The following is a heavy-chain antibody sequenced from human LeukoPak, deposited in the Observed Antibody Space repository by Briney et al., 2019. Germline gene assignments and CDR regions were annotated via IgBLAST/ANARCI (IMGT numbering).Heavy chain of an antibody. D-gene: IGHD5-24*01. CDR3: ARDLGDGYNRDWFDP. V-gene: IGHV4-34*01. CDR1: GGSFSGYY. CDR2: INHSGSA. Sequence: SETLSLTCAVYGGSFSGYYWSWIRQTPGKGLEWIGDINHSGSAKYNPSLKNRLSISLDASRNQVSLDLTSVTAAGTAVYYCARDLGDGYNRDWFDPWGQGTLVTVSS. J-gene: IGHJ5*02.